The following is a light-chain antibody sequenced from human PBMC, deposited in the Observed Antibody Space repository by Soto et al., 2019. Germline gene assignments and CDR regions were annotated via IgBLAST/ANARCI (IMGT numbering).Light chain of an antibody. CDR2: GAS. V-gene: IGKV3-15*01. CDR1: QTINNN. Sequence: DIVMTQSPATLSMSPGERATLSCRASQTINNNLAWNQQKPGQAPRLLIYGASTRATGIPDRFSGSGSGTAFTLTISRLQSEDFAVSSCQQYDKWPWTFGQGPQVQIK. CDR3: QQYDKWPWT. J-gene: IGKJ1*01.